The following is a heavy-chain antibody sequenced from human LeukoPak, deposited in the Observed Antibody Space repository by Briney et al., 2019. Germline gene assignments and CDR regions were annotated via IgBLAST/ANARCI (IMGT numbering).Heavy chain of an antibody. D-gene: IGHD2-2*01. CDR1: GFTLSSYA. CDR3: ARDQEDIVVVPAAKGAWYYYYGRDV. Sequence: GGSLRLSCAASGFTLSSYAMHWVRKAPGKGLEWVEVLWIDGVNKYYADSVKGRFTISRDNSKNTLHLQMNSLRAEDTAVYYRARDQEDIVVVPAAKGAWYYYYGRDVWGQGTTVTVSS. J-gene: IGHJ6*02. CDR2: LWIDGVNK. V-gene: IGHV3-33*01.